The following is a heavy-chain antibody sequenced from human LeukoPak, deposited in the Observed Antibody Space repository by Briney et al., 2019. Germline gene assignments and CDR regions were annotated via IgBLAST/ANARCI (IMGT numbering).Heavy chain of an antibody. Sequence: GGSLRLSCAASGFTFSSYAMSWVRQAPGKGLEWVSAISGSGGSAYYADSVKGRFTISRDNSKNTLYLQMNSLRAEDTAVYYCAKYQSRVTSTPSYWGQGTLVTVSS. CDR2: ISGSGGSA. CDR1: GFTFSSYA. J-gene: IGHJ4*02. V-gene: IGHV3-23*01. CDR3: AKYQSRVTSTPSY. D-gene: IGHD4-17*01.